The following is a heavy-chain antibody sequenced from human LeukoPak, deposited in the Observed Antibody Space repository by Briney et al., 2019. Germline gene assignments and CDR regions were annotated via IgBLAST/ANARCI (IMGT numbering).Heavy chain of an antibody. CDR3: ARGTSIRGDDYHGMDV. D-gene: IGHD3-10*01. V-gene: IGHV1-69*08. CDR2: IIPILNTT. Sequence: GSSVKVSCKASGGTFSSYTFNWVRQAPGQGPKWMVRIIPILNTTNYAQKLQDRVTIIADRSTSTTYMELRGLRSEDTAVYYCARGTSIRGDDYHGMDVWGQGTTITVSS. J-gene: IGHJ6*02. CDR1: GGTFSSYT.